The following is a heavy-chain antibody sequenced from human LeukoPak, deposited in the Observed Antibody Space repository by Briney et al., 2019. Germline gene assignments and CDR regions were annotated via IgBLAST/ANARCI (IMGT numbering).Heavy chain of an antibody. CDR3: ARHSNDSSTNLPSYYYGMDV. CDR2: IDPSDSYT. CDR1: GYSFTSYW. J-gene: IGHJ6*02. Sequence: GESLKISCKGSGYSFTSYWISWVRQMPGRGLEWMGRIDPSDSYTNYSPSFQGHVTISADKSISTAYLQWRSLKASDTAMYYCARHSNDSSTNLPSYYYGMDVWGQGTTVTVSS. D-gene: IGHD4-11*01. V-gene: IGHV5-10-1*01.